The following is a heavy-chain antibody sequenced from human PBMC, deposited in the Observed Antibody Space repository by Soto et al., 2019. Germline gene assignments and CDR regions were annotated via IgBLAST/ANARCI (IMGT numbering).Heavy chain of an antibody. V-gene: IGHV3-23*01. CDR1: GFTFISYT. CDR2: ISGGGDST. J-gene: IGHJ4*02. CDR3: AKDLLMITFGGVIAHFDS. Sequence: SLIISCAAPGFTFISYTMNWVRQAPGKWLELVSGISGGGDSTYYADSVKGRFTISRDNSKNTLYLQMNSLTAEDTAVYYCAKDLLMITFGGVIAHFDSWGQGTLATVSS. D-gene: IGHD3-16*02.